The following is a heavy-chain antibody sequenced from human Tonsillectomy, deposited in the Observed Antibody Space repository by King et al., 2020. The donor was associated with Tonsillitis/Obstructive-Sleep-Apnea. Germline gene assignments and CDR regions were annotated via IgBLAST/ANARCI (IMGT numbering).Heavy chain of an antibody. CDR3: ALGLITMFGGVYDLDV. V-gene: IGHV2-26*01. Sequence: TLKESGPVLVKPTEPLTLTCPVSGFSLSNARMGVSWIRQPPGKALEWLAHIFSNDEKSYSTSLKSKLTISKDTTKSQVVLTMTKLDPVDTAKYYCALGLITMFGGVYDLDVWGIGATVTVSS. CDR2: IFSNDEK. D-gene: IGHD3-10*01. CDR1: GFSLSNARMG. J-gene: IGHJ6*04.